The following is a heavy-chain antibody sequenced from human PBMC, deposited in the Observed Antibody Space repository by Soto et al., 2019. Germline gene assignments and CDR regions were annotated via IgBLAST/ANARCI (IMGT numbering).Heavy chain of an antibody. J-gene: IGHJ6*02. D-gene: IGHD2-15*01. CDR1: AYTFSSTG. CDR3: ARDQDSAYGMDV. Sequence: ASVKSSCTTPAYTFSSTGISWVRQAPGQGLEWMGWIRADNGNRNSAQKLQGRVTMTTDTSTSTAYMELRSLRSDDTAVYYCARDQDSAYGMDVWGQGPTVTV. V-gene: IGHV1-18*01. CDR2: IRADNGNR.